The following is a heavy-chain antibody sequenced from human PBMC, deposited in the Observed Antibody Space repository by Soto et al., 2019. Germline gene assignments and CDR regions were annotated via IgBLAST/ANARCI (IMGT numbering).Heavy chain of an antibody. Sequence: ETLSLTCAVYGGSFSGYYWSWIRQPPGKGLEWIGEINHTGSTNYNPSLKSRVTISVDTSKNQFSLKLTSVTAADTAVYYCARDKITGLFDYWGQGTLVTVSS. CDR2: INHTGST. CDR1: GGSFSGYY. J-gene: IGHJ4*02. V-gene: IGHV4-34*01. D-gene: IGHD2-8*02. CDR3: ARDKITGLFDY.